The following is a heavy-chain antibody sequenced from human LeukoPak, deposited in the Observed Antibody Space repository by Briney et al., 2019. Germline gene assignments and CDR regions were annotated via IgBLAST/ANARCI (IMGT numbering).Heavy chain of an antibody. CDR1: GFMSSSYW. D-gene: IGHD3-22*01. J-gene: IGHJ4*02. CDR3: AKDSSGYYSSPATDY. Sequence: GGSLRLSCAASGFMSSSYWMAWVRQAPGKGLEWVATIKQDGSEKYYVDSVKGRFTISRDNAKNSLYLQMNSLRAEDTAVYYCAKDSSGYYSSPATDYWGQGTLVTVSS. CDR2: IKQDGSEK. V-gene: IGHV3-7*03.